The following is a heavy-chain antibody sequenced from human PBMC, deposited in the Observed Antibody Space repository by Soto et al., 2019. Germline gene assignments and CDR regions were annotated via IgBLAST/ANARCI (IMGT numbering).Heavy chain of an antibody. CDR3: ASETIGYCSGGSCKSDAFDI. V-gene: IGHV1-46*01. J-gene: IGHJ3*02. CDR1: GYTFTSYY. Sequence: ASVKVSCKASGYTFTSYYMHWVRQAPGQGLEWMGIINPSGGGTSYAQKFQGRVTMTRDTSTSTVYMELSSLRSEDTAVYYCASETIGYCSGGSCKSDAFDIWGQGTMVTVSS. D-gene: IGHD2-15*01. CDR2: INPSGGGT.